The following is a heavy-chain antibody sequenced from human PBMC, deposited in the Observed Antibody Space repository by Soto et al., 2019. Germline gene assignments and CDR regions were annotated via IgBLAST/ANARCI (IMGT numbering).Heavy chain of an antibody. J-gene: IGHJ6*02. Sequence: PGGSLRLSCAASGFTFSSYSMNWVRQAPGKGLEWVSYISSSSSTIYYADSVKGRFTISRDNAKNPLYLQMNSLRDEDTAVYYCAREYYDFWSGPHYYYGMDVWGQGTTVTVSS. CDR1: GFTFSSYS. CDR3: AREYYDFWSGPHYYYGMDV. V-gene: IGHV3-48*02. CDR2: ISSSSSTI. D-gene: IGHD3-3*01.